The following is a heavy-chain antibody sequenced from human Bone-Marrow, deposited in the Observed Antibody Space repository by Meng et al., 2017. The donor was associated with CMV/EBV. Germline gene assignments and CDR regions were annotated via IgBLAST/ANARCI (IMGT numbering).Heavy chain of an antibody. V-gene: IGHV1-24*01. CDR2: FDPEDGET. CDR1: GYTLTELS. J-gene: IGHJ6*02. Sequence: ASVKVSCKVSGYTLTELSMHWVRQAPGKVLEWMGGFDPEDGETIYAQKFQGRVTMTEDTSTDTAYMELSSLRSEDTVVYYCATDQSRVRYSSSTYYYYGMDVWGQGTTVTVSS. D-gene: IGHD6-6*01. CDR3: ATDQSRVRYSSSTYYYYGMDV.